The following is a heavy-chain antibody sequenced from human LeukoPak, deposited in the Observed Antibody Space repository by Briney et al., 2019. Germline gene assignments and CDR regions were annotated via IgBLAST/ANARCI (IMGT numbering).Heavy chain of an antibody. CDR2: INPNSGGT. V-gene: IGHV1-2*02. Sequence: ASVKVSCKASGYTFTGHYMHWVRQAPGQGLEWMGWINPNSGGTNYAQKFQGRVTMTRDTSISTAYMELSSLTSEDTAVYYCARMYYYGSSGPNWFDPWGQGTLVTVSS. CDR1: GYTFTGHY. D-gene: IGHD3-22*01. CDR3: ARMYYYGSSGPNWFDP. J-gene: IGHJ5*02.